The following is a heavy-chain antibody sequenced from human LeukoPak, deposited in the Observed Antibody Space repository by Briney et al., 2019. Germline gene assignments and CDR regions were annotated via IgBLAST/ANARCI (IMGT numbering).Heavy chain of an antibody. CDR2: INSDGSRT. V-gene: IGHV3-74*01. CDR3: ARPETQYSSGLDGFDI. J-gene: IGHJ3*02. D-gene: IGHD6-19*01. Sequence: GSLRLSCAASGFTFSTYWMHWVRQAPGKGLVWVSRINSDGSRTTYADSVKGRFTISRDNAKNTLYLQMNSLRTEDTAVYYCARPETQYSSGLDGFDIWGRGTMVTVSS. CDR1: GFTFSTYW.